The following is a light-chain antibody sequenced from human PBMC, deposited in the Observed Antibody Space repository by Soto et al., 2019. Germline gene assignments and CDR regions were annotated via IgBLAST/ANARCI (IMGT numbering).Light chain of an antibody. Sequence: QSVLTQPPPVSWAPGQRVTISCTGGSSQIGAIYGVHWYQQLPGTAPKLLIYVNTNRPSGVPDRFSASKSGTSASLAITGLQAEDEADYYCQSYDDSLSAFVFGTGTKVTVL. J-gene: IGLJ1*01. CDR3: QSYDDSLSAFV. V-gene: IGLV1-40*01. CDR2: VNT. CDR1: SSQIGAIYG.